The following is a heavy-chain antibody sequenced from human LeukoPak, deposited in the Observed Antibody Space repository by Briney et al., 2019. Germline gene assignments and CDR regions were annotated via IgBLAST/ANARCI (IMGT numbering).Heavy chain of an antibody. CDR3: ATGGPDQLLVTGY. CDR2: FDPEDGET. J-gene: IGHJ4*02. Sequence: ASVKVSCKVSGYTLTELSMHWVRQAPGKGLEWMGGFDPEDGETIYAQKFQGRVTMTKDTSTDTAYMELSSLRSEDTAVYYCATGGPDQLLVTGYWGQGTLVTVSS. V-gene: IGHV1-24*01. CDR1: GYTLTELS. D-gene: IGHD2-2*01.